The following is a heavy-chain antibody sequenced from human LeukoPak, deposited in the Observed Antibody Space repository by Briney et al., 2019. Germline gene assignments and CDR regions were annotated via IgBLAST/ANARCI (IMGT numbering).Heavy chain of an antibody. V-gene: IGHV4-39*01. J-gene: IGHJ2*01. D-gene: IGHD4-17*01. CDR3: ARPAYGDYVRYFDL. CDR1: GGSISSSRYY. Sequence: SETLSLTCTVSGGSISSSRYYWGWIRQPPGKGLEWIGSIYYSGSTYYNPSLQGRVTFSIDTSKNQFSLKLSSVTAADTAVYYCARPAYGDYVRYFDLWGRGTLVTVSS. CDR2: IYYSGST.